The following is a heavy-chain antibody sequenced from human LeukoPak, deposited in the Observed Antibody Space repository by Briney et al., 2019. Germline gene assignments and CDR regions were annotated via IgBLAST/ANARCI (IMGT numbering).Heavy chain of an antibody. J-gene: IGHJ4*02. Sequence: GGSLRLSCAASGFTFSSYGMHWVRQAPGKGLEWVSGIPYDGSNKYYADSVKGRFTISRDNSKNTLYLQMNSLRAEDTAVYYCAKPHAVVVAAIPFDYWGQGTLVTVSS. D-gene: IGHD2-15*01. CDR1: GFTFSSYG. CDR3: AKPHAVVVAAIPFDY. CDR2: IPYDGSNK. V-gene: IGHV3-30*18.